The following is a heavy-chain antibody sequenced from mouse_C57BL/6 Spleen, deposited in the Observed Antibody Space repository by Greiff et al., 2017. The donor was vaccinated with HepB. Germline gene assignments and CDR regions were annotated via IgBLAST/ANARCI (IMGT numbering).Heavy chain of an antibody. CDR1: GYTFTDYY. CDR2: IGPGSGST. J-gene: IGHJ2*01. V-gene: IGHV1-77*01. CDR3: AIEGLLPFPQYYFDY. Sequence: VQLQQSGAELVKPGASVKISCKASGYTFTDYYINWVKQRPGQGLEWIGKIGPGSGSTYYNEKFKGKATLTADKSSSAAYMQLSSLTSEDSAVYFCAIEGLLPFPQYYFDYWGQGTTLTVSS. D-gene: IGHD2-3*01.